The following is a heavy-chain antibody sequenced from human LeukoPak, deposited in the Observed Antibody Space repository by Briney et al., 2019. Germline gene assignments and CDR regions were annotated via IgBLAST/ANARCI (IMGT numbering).Heavy chain of an antibody. CDR2: INHSGST. Sequence: PSETLSLTCAVYGGSFSGYYWSWIRQPPGKGLEWIGEINHSGSTNYNPSLKSRVTISVDTSKNQFSLKLSSVTAADTAVYYCARGSGGWGSYYYGMDVWSQGTTVTVSS. CDR1: GGSFSGYY. D-gene: IGHD6-19*01. J-gene: IGHJ6*02. V-gene: IGHV4-34*01. CDR3: ARGSGGWGSYYYGMDV.